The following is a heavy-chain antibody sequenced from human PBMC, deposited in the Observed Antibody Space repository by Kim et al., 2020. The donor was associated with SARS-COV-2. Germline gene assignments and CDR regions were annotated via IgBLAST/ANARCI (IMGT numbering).Heavy chain of an antibody. Sequence: ASVKVSCKVSGYTLTELSMHWVRQAPGKGLEWMGGFDPEDGETIYAQKFQGRVTMTEDTSTDTAYMELSSLRSEDTAVYYCATGDPTMIVVVTPPYYFDYWGQGTLVTVSS. CDR1: GYTLTELS. CDR2: FDPEDGET. CDR3: ATGDPTMIVVVTPPYYFDY. V-gene: IGHV1-24*01. D-gene: IGHD3-22*01. J-gene: IGHJ4*02.